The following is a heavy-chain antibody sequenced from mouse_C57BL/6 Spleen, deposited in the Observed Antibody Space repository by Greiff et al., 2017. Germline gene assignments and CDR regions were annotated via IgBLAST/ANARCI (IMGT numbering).Heavy chain of an antibody. CDR3: AYYYGSSLYAMDY. Sequence: VQLKESGGGLVKPGGSLKLSCAASGFTFSDYGMHWVRQAPEKGLEWVAYISSGSSTIYYADTVKGRFTISRDNAKNTLFLQMTSLRSEDTAMYYCAYYYGSSLYAMDYWGQGTSVTVSS. CDR2: ISSGSSTI. J-gene: IGHJ4*01. CDR1: GFTFSDYG. D-gene: IGHD1-1*01. V-gene: IGHV5-17*01.